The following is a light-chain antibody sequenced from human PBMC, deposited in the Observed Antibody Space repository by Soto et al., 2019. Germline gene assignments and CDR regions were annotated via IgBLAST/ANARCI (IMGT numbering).Light chain of an antibody. J-gene: IGKJ4*01. V-gene: IGKV1-9*01. CDR3: QQLYSYPLT. CDR1: QSISSY. Sequence: DIQLTQSPSFLSASVGDRVTITCRASQSISSYLAWYQQKPGKAPKLLIYAASTLQSGVPSRFSGSGSGTEFTLTTSSLQPEDFATNYCQQLYSYPLTFGGGTKVEIK. CDR2: AAS.